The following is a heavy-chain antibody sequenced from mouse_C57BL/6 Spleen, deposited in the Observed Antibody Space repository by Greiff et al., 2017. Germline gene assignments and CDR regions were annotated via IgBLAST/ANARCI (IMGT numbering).Heavy chain of an antibody. V-gene: IGHV1-5*01. CDR3: TRAELSLDYFDY. J-gene: IGHJ2*01. CDR2: IYPGNSDT. D-gene: IGHD4-1*01. Sequence: VQLQQSGTVLARPGASVKMSCKTSGYTFTSYWMHWVKQRPGQGLEWIGAIYPGNSDTSYNQKFKGKAKLTAVTSASTAYMELSSLTNEDSAVYYCTRAELSLDYFDYWGQGTTLTVSS. CDR1: GYTFTSYW.